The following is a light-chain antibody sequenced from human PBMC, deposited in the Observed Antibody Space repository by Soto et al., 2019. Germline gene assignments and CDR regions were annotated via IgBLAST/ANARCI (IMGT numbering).Light chain of an antibody. J-gene: IGLJ2*01. CDR1: SSNIGSYT. V-gene: IGLV1-44*01. Sequence: QLVLTQPPSASGTPGQRVTISCSGSSSNIGSYTVNWYQQLPGTAPKLLIYTNNQRPSGVPDRFSGSKSGTSASLAISGLQSEDEADYYCAAWDDSLNGRLFGGGTQLTVL. CDR3: AAWDDSLNGRL. CDR2: TNN.